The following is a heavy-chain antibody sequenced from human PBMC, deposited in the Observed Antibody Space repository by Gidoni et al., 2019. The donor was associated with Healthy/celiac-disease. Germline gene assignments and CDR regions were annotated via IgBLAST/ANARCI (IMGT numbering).Heavy chain of an antibody. CDR3: AREYGTAGWFDP. V-gene: IGHV3-20*03. Sequence: FDDYGMSWVRQAPGKRLEWVSGINWNGGSTGYADSVKGRFTISRDNAKNSLYLKMNSLRAEDTALYYCAREYGTAGWFDPWGQGTLVTVSS. D-gene: IGHD6-13*01. CDR2: INWNGGST. J-gene: IGHJ5*02. CDR1: FDDYG.